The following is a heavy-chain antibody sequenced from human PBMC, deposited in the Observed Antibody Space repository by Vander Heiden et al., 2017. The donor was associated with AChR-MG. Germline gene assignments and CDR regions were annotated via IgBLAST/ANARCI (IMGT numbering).Heavy chain of an antibody. CDR3: ARSSGGIAAAGTVDY. CDR2: IYYSGST. J-gene: IGHJ4*02. V-gene: IGHV4-61*01. Sequence: QVQLQESGPGLVKPSETLSLTCTVSGGSVRSGSYYWSWIRQPPGKGLEWIGYIYYSGSTNYNPSLKSRVTISVDTSKNQFSLKLSSVTAADTAVYYCARSSGGIAAAGTVDYWGQGTLVTVSS. D-gene: IGHD6-13*01. CDR1: GGSVRSGSYY.